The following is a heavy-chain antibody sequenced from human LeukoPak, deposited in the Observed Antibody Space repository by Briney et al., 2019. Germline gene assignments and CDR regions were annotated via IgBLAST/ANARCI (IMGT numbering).Heavy chain of an antibody. D-gene: IGHD2-21*01. V-gene: IGHV3-7*01. J-gene: IGHJ4*02. Sequence: GGSLRLSCTASGFTFSSYGMSWVRQAPGKGLEWVANIKKDGGEKFYVDSVKGRFTISRDNAKNSVSLQMDSLRVEDTAVYYCARDAYFYSSDQWGRGTLVIVSS. CDR1: GFTFSSYG. CDR3: ARDAYFYSSDQ. CDR2: IKKDGGEK.